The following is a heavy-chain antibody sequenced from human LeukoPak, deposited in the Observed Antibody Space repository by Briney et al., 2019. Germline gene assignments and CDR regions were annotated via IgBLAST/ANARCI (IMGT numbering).Heavy chain of an antibody. CDR3: ARDSGVEGCDY. Sequence: PGGSLRLSCAASGFTFSNYAMRWVRQAPGKGLEWVSGISGSGDTTYYADSVKGRFTISRDNAKNSLYLQMNSLRAEDTAVYYCARDSGVEGCDYWGQGTLVTVSS. CDR2: ISGSGDTT. V-gene: IGHV3-23*01. CDR1: GFTFSNYA. J-gene: IGHJ4*02. D-gene: IGHD7-27*01.